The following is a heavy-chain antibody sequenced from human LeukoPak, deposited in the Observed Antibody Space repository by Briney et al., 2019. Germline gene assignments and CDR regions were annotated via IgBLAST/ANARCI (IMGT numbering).Heavy chain of an antibody. D-gene: IGHD3-10*01. CDR3: ARVWFGEWSFDP. V-gene: IGHV1-2*02. CDR1: GYTFTGYY. CDR2: INPNSGGT. Sequence: ASVKVSCKASGYTFTGYYMHWVRQAPGQGLEWMGWINPNSGGTNYAQKFQGRVTMTRDTSISTAYMELSRLRSDDTAVYYCARVWFGEWSFDPWGQGTLVTVFS. J-gene: IGHJ5*02.